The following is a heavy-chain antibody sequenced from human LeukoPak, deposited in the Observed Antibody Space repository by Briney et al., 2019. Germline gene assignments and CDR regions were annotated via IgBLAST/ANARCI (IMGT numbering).Heavy chain of an antibody. CDR1: GGSFSGYY. CDR2: INHSGST. V-gene: IGHV4-34*01. Sequence: PSETLSLTCAVYGGSFSGYYWSWIRQPPGKGLEWIGEINHSGSTNYNPSLKSRVTISVDTSKNQFSLKLSSVTAADTAVYYCARKVVVVAATNFDYWGQGTLVTVSS. CDR3: ARKVVVVAATNFDY. J-gene: IGHJ4*02. D-gene: IGHD2-15*01.